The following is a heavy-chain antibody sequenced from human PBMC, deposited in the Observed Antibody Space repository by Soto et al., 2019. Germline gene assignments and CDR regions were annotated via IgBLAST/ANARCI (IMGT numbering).Heavy chain of an antibody. D-gene: IGHD3-3*01. CDR1: GFTFSSYG. Sequence: QVKLVESGGGVVQPGRSLRLSCAASGFTFSSYGMHWVRQAPGKGLEWVAVISPDGSNKDYADSVKGRFTISRDNSKNTLYPQMNSLRVVDTAVYYIASPRSCLQWSLFDPWGQGSMVAVSS. V-gene: IGHV3-30*03. CDR3: ASPRSCLQWSLFDP. J-gene: IGHJ5*01. CDR2: ISPDGSNK.